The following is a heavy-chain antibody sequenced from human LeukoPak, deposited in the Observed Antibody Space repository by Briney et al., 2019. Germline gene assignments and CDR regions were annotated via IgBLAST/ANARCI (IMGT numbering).Heavy chain of an antibody. CDR2: IYYSGGT. Sequence: SETLSLTCTVSGGSISSYYWSWIRQPPGKGLEWIGYIYYSGGTNYNPSLKSRVTISVDTPKNQFSLKLSSVTAADTAVYYCARVGRYYYDSSGYYRKGWFDPWGQGTLVTVSS. D-gene: IGHD3-22*01. V-gene: IGHV4-59*01. CDR3: ARVGRYYYDSSGYYRKGWFDP. CDR1: GGSISSYY. J-gene: IGHJ5*02.